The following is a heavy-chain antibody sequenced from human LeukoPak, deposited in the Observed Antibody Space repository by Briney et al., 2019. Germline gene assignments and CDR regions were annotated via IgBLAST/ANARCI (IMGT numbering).Heavy chain of an antibody. J-gene: IGHJ4*02. Sequence: SETLSLTCTVSGGSISSSSYYWGWIRQPPGKGLEWIGSIYYSGSTYYNPSLKSRVTISVDTSKNKFSLKLSSVTAADTAVYYCARLPIILTGYYSWDYYFDYWGQGTLVTVSS. CDR2: IYYSGST. CDR3: ARLPIILTGYYSWDYYFDY. CDR1: GGSISSSSYY. D-gene: IGHD3-9*01. V-gene: IGHV4-39*01.